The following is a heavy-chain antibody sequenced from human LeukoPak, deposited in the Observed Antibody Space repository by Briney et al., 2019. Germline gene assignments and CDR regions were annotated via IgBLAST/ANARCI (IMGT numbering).Heavy chain of an antibody. D-gene: IGHD6-19*01. CDR1: GFTFSSYA. CDR3: ARDPAFGSGCFGY. Sequence: GGSLRLSCAASGFTFSSYAMHWVRQAPGKGLEWVAVISYDGSNKYYADSVKGRFTISRDNSKNTLYLQMNSLRAEDTAVYYCARDPAFGSGCFGYWGQGTLVTVSS. V-gene: IGHV3-30-3*01. CDR2: ISYDGSNK. J-gene: IGHJ4*02.